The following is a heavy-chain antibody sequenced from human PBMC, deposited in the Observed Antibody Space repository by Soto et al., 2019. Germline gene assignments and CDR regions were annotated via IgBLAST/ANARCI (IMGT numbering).Heavy chain of an antibody. CDR3: ARAPSGGSFFYYYYYGMDV. J-gene: IGHJ6*02. Sequence: QVQLVQSGAEVKKPGASVKVSCKASGYTFTSYGISWVRQAPGQGLEWMGWISAYNGNTNYAQKLQGRVTMTTDTSTSTAYMELRSLRSDDKAVYYCARAPSGGSFFYYYYYGMDVWGQGTTVTVSS. CDR2: ISAYNGNT. D-gene: IGHD2-15*01. CDR1: GYTFTSYG. V-gene: IGHV1-18*01.